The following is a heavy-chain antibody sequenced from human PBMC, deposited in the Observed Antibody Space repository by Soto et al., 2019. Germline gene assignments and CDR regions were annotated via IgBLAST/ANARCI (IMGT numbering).Heavy chain of an antibody. V-gene: IGHV3-30*03. Sequence: GGSLRLCCAASGFTFSSYGMHWVRQAPGKGLEWVAVISYDGSNKYYADSVKGRFTISRDNSKNTLYLQMNSLRAEDTAVYYCARIHLTGTPTWFDPWGQGTLVTVSS. CDR3: ARIHLTGTPTWFDP. J-gene: IGHJ5*02. CDR2: ISYDGSNK. CDR1: GFTFSSYG. D-gene: IGHD1-7*01.